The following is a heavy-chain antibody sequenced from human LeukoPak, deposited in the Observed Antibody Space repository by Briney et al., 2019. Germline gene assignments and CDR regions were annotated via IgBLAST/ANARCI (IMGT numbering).Heavy chain of an antibody. CDR3: AKDGVLKYDSSGYYPN. CDR1: GFTFDDYA. CDR2: ISWNSGSI. V-gene: IGHV3-9*01. J-gene: IGHJ4*02. D-gene: IGHD3-22*01. Sequence: GRSLRLSCAASGFTFDDYAMHWVRQAPGKGLEWVSGISWNSGSIGYGDSVKGRFTISRDNAKNSLYLQMNSLRAEDTALYYCAKDGVLKYDSSGYYPNWGQGTLVTVSS.